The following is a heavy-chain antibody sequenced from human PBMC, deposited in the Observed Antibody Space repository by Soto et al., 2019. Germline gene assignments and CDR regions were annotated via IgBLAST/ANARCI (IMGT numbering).Heavy chain of an antibody. J-gene: IGHJ4*02. Sequence: RRLSCAAFGFIFWNYCMHWVRQAPWKGLAGVAVIWHDGFNKFYVISAAGRFGITEDNFQNVPCLQIRSLTADDRALYYCAAGDGTAVISTVYFDYWGQGTPVTVSS. CDR2: IWHDGFNK. V-gene: IGHV3-33*01. CDR1: GFIFWNYC. D-gene: IGHD6-19*01. CDR3: AAGDGTAVISTVYFDY.